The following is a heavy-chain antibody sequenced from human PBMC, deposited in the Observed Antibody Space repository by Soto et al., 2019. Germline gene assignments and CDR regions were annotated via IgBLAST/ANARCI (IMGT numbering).Heavy chain of an antibody. D-gene: IGHD6-19*01. CDR1: GGTFSSYA. CDR2: IIPIFGTA. CDR3: ARGLTVAGTRDYYVDY. J-gene: IGHJ4*02. Sequence: GASVKVSCKASGGTFSSYAISWVRQAPGQRLKWMGGIIPIFGTANYAQKFQGRVTITADESTSTAYMELSSLRSEDTAVYYCARGLTVAGTRDYYVDYWGQGTLVTVSS. V-gene: IGHV1-69*13.